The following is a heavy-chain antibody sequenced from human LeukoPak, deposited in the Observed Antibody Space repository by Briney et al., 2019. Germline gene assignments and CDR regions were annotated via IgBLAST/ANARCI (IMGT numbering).Heavy chain of an antibody. D-gene: IGHD3-9*01. J-gene: IGHJ6*04. CDR3: AVYDILTGYYTTPPLYYYYYGMDV. CDR2: IIPIFGTA. Sequence: SVKVSYKASGGTFSSYAISWVRQAPGQGLEWMGGIIPIFGTANYAQKFQGRVTITADKSTSTAYMELSSLRSEDTAVYYCAVYDILTGYYTTPPLYYYYYGMDVWGKGTTVTVSS. V-gene: IGHV1-69*06. CDR1: GGTFSSYA.